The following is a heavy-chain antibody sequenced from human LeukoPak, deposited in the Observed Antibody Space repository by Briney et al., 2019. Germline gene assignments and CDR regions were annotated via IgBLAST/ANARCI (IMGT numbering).Heavy chain of an antibody. CDR1: GFTFASYA. J-gene: IGHJ5*02. CDR3: AKARGFCSGGSCYNPFDP. CDR2: ISGSDGST. V-gene: IGHV3-23*01. Sequence: GGSLRLSCAASGFTFASYAMSWVRQAPGKGLEWVSGISGSDGSTYYADSVKGRFTISRDYSKNTLYVQMNSLRAEDTAVYYCAKARGFCSGGSCYNPFDPWGQGTLVTVSS. D-gene: IGHD2-15*01.